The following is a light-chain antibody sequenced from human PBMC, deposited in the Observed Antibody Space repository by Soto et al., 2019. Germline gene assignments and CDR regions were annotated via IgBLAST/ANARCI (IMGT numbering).Light chain of an antibody. CDR2: GAS. J-gene: IGKJ5*01. CDR1: QSISSN. Sequence: DIVMTQSPATLSVSPGERATLSCRASQSISSNLAWYQQKPGQAPRLLIDGASIRATGISARFSGSGSGTEFTLTISSLQSEDLAVYYCQQYNNWPLTFGQGTRLEIK. V-gene: IGKV3-15*01. CDR3: QQYNNWPLT.